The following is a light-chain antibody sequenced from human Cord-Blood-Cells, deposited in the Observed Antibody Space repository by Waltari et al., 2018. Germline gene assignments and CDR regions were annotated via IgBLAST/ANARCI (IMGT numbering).Light chain of an antibody. V-gene: IGKV1-33*01. CDR3: QQYDNLPLT. J-gene: IGKJ4*01. Sequence: DIQMTQSPSSLSASVGDRVTITCQASQDISNYLNWYQQKPGKAPKLLIYDASNLETGIPSRFSGSGSGTDFTFTILSLQPEDIATYYCQQYDNLPLTFGGGTKVEIK. CDR1: QDISNY. CDR2: DAS.